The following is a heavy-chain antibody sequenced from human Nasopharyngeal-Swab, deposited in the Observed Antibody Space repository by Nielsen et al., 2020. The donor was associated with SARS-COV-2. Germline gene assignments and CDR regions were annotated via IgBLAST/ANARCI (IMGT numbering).Heavy chain of an antibody. V-gene: IGHV3-21*01. CDR2: ISSSSSYI. CDR3: PKEGPGMFGVDGLNV. D-gene: IGHD3-3*01. Sequence: WIRQRPGKGLEWVSSISSSSSYIYYADSVKGRFTISRDNAKNSLYLQMNSLRAEDTAVYYFPKEGPGMFGVDGLNVWGQGTTVTVSS. J-gene: IGHJ6*02.